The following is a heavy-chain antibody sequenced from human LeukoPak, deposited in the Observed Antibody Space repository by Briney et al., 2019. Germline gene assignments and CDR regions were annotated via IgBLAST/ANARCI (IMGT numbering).Heavy chain of an antibody. V-gene: IGHV3-64D*06. CDR1: GFSFSSSA. CDR2: ISRDGAGT. D-gene: IGHD3-22*01. Sequence: GGSLRLSCSASGFSFSSSAMHWVRQAPGKGLEYVSAISRDGAGTYYADSVKDRVTISRDNSKNTLYLQMSSLTPEDTAVYYCVKALIDYWGQGTLVTVSS. J-gene: IGHJ4*02. CDR3: VKALIDY.